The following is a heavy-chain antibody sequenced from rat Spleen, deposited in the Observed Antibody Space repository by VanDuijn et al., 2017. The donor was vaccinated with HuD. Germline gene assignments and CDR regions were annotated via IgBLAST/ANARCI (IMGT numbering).Heavy chain of an antibody. J-gene: IGHJ1*01. D-gene: IGHD2-5*01. CDR2: ISTGGDNT. V-gene: IGHV5-46*01. Sequence: EVQLVESGGGLVQPGRSMKLSCAASGFTFSSFPMAWVRQAPTKGLEWVAYISTGGDNTYYRDSVKGRFTISRDNAKSTLYLQMDSLRSEDMATYYCVRQGYLRDWYFDFWGPGTMVTVSS. CDR1: GFTFSSFP. CDR3: VRQGYLRDWYFDF.